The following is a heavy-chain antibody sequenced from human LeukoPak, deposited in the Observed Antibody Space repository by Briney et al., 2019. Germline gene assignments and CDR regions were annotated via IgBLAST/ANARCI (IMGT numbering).Heavy chain of an antibody. Sequence: SQTLSLTCTVSGGSFTSAVNYCSWIRQPPGKGLEWIGYIHYSGSTFYSPSLKSRVTMSVHTSKNQFSLKLNSVTAADTAVYYCARGELLYDYWGQGTLVTVSS. CDR3: ARGELLYDY. D-gene: IGHD2-15*01. CDR2: IHYSGST. V-gene: IGHV4-30-4*01. CDR1: GGSFTSAVNY. J-gene: IGHJ4*02.